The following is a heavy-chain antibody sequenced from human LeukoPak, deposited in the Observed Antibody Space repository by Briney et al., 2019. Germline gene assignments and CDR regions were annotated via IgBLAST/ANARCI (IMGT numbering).Heavy chain of an antibody. CDR3: ARADDYGAESWFDP. CDR1: GGSISSYY. V-gene: IGHV4-4*07. D-gene: IGHD4/OR15-4a*01. CDR2: IETSGNT. Sequence: SETLSLTCTVSGGSISSYYWSWIRQPAGKGLEWIGRIETSGNTNYNPSLKSRVTISVDTSKNQFSLKLRSVTAADTAVYYCARADDYGAESWFDPWGQGTLVTVSS. J-gene: IGHJ5*02.